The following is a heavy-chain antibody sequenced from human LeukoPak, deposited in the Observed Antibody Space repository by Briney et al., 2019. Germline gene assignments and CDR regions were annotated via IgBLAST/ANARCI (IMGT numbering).Heavy chain of an antibody. CDR2: ISAYNGNT. D-gene: IGHD3-22*01. V-gene: IGHV1-18*04. CDR1: GYTFTGYY. CDR3: ARGDYYDSSGYGVY. Sequence: ASVKVSCKASGYTFTGYYMHWVRQAPGQGLEWMGWISAYNGNTNYAQKLQGRVTMTTDTSTSTAYMELRSLRSDDTAVYYCARGDYYDSSGYGVYWGQGTLVTVSS. J-gene: IGHJ4*02.